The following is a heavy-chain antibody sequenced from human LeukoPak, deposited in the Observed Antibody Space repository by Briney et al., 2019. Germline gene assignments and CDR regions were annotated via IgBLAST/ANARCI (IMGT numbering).Heavy chain of an antibody. D-gene: IGHD3-16*02. CDR2: IYTSGNT. CDR3: ARGLGYTEPFFEY. V-gene: IGHV4-4*07. J-gene: IGHJ4*02. Sequence: SETLSLTCTVSGGSINSYYWSWIRQPAGKGLEWVVRIYTSGNTDYNPSLKSRVTMSIYTSRNQFSLKLNSVTAADTAVYYCARGLGYTEPFFEYWGQGTLVTVSS. CDR1: GGSINSYY.